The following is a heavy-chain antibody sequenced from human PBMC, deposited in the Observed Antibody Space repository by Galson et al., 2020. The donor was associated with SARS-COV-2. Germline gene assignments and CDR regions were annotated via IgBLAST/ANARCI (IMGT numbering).Heavy chain of an antibody. CDR2: MYTSGGT. Sequence: KGLEWIGRMYTSGGTNYNPSLKSRVTMSVDTSKNQFSLRLSSVTAADTAVYYCAREKRGYTYGWSFDYWVQGTLVTVSS. V-gene: IGHV4-4*07. D-gene: IGHD5-18*01. CDR3: AREKRGYTYGWSFDY. J-gene: IGHJ4*02.